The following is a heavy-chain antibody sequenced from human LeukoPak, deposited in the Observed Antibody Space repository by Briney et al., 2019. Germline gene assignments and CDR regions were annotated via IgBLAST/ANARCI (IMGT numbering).Heavy chain of an antibody. J-gene: IGHJ3*02. Sequence: ASVKVSCKASGYTFTGYYMYWVRQAPGQGLEWMGWINPNNGDTNYAQKLQGRVTMTRDTSINTAYMELTRLTSDDTSVFYCSRGRLGSGSQYDAFDIWGQGTMVTVSS. V-gene: IGHV1-2*02. CDR1: GYTFTGYY. D-gene: IGHD3-10*01. CDR2: INPNNGDT. CDR3: SRGRLGSGSQYDAFDI.